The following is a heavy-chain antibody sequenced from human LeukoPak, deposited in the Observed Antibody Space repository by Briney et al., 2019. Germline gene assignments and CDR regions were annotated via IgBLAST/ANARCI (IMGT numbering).Heavy chain of an antibody. J-gene: IGHJ4*02. CDR3: AREGRGITGTTLRSWVDY. Sequence: PGGSLRLSCAASGFTFSSYSMNWVRQAPGKGLEWVSSISSSSSYIYYADSVKGRLTISRDNAKNSLYLQMNSLRAEDTAVYYCAREGRGITGTTLRSWVDYWGQGTLVTVSS. V-gene: IGHV3-21*01. CDR1: GFTFSSYS. CDR2: ISSSSSYI. D-gene: IGHD1-20*01.